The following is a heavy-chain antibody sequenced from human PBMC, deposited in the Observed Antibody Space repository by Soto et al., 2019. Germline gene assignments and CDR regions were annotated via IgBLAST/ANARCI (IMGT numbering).Heavy chain of an antibody. J-gene: IGHJ6*02. Sequence: GSLRLSCSASGFTFSSYAMQWVRQAPGKGLEYVSAMSSNWGSTYYAVSVKGRFTISRDNSKNTLYLQMSSLRAEDTAVYYCVKDINWNYVPYYGTDVWGQGTTIT. CDR3: VKDINWNYVPYYGTDV. V-gene: IGHV3-64D*06. CDR1: GFTFSSYA. CDR2: MSSNWGST. D-gene: IGHD1-7*01.